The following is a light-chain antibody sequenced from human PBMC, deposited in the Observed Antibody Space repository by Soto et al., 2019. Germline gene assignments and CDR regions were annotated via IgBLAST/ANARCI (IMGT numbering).Light chain of an antibody. CDR3: SSYTSSNTVI. Sequence: QSVLTQPASVSGSPGQSITTSCTGTSTDIGDYNYVSWYQQHPGKAPKVMIYDVSNRPSGVSNRFSGSKSGTTASLTISGLQTDDEADYYCSSYTSSNTVIFGGGTKVTVL. J-gene: IGLJ2*01. V-gene: IGLV2-14*03. CDR1: STDIGDYNY. CDR2: DVS.